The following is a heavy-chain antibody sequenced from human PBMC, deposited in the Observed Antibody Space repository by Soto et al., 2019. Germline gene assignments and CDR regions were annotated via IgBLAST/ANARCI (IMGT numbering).Heavy chain of an antibody. D-gene: IGHD2-21*02. CDR2: IYYSGST. Sequence: SETLSLTCTVSGGSISSGDYYWSWIRQPPGKGLEWIGYIYYSGSTYYNPSLKSRVTISVDTSKNQFSLKLSSVTAADTAVYYCARDGTPYYCGDPDSNWFDPWGQGTLVTVSS. CDR3: ARDGTPYYCGDPDSNWFDP. J-gene: IGHJ5*02. CDR1: GGSISSGDYY. V-gene: IGHV4-30-4*01.